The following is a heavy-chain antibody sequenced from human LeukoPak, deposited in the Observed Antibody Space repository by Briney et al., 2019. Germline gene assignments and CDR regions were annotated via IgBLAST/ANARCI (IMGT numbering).Heavy chain of an antibody. Sequence: PGGSLRLSCAASGFTFSSYAMSWVRQAPGKGLEWVSTISGSGDTTYYADSVKGRFTISRDNSKNTLYLQMNSLRAEDTAVYYCARGLSGYASSLGYWGQGTLVTVSA. CDR2: ISGSGDTT. CDR1: GFTFSSYA. J-gene: IGHJ4*02. CDR3: ARGLSGYASSLGY. D-gene: IGHD6-6*01. V-gene: IGHV3-23*01.